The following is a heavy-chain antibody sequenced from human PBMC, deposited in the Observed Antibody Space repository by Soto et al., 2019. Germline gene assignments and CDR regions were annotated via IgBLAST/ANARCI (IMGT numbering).Heavy chain of an antibody. CDR3: TTPRPGSHGYGY. CDR2: IKSKADGSTT. Sequence: EVQLVESGGGLVKPGGSLRLSCEAPGITLRNAWMPWVRQAPGKGRGWVGRIKSKADGSTTEYGSPVKDRFIISRDDSENTLDLQMHSLKTEDTAVYYCTTPRPGSHGYGYWGQGTLVTVSS. V-gene: IGHV3-15*01. J-gene: IGHJ4*02. CDR1: GITLRNAW. D-gene: IGHD3-16*01.